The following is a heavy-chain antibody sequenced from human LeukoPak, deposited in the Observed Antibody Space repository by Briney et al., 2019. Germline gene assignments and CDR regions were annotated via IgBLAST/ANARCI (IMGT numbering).Heavy chain of an antibody. CDR1: GFNLSRCA. J-gene: IGHJ4*02. D-gene: IGHD1-14*01. V-gene: IGHV3-64*01. Sequence: GGSLRLSCAASGFNLSRCAMQWVRQAPGQGLEYVSGISNDGGSTYYASSVKGRFTISRDNSKNTLYLQMGSLRVEDMAVYYCAALTEGYWGQGTLVTVSS. CDR2: ISNDGGST. CDR3: AALTEGY.